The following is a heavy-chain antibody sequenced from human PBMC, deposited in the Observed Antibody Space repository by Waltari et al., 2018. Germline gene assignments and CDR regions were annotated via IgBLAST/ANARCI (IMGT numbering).Heavy chain of an antibody. CDR3: ARLFSAARRNYYYYYMDV. J-gene: IGHJ6*03. CDR1: GYSFTSYW. CDR2: IYPGDSDT. V-gene: IGHV5-51*01. Sequence: EVQLVQSGAEVKKPGESLKISCKGSGYSFTSYWIGWGRQMPGKGLEWMGIIYPGDSDTRYSPSFQGLVTISADKSISTAYLQWSSLKASDTAMYYCARLFSAARRNYYYYYMDVWGKGTTVTVSS. D-gene: IGHD6-6*01.